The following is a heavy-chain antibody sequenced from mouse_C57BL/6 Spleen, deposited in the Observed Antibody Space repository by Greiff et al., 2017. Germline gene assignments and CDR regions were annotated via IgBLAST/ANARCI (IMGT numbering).Heavy chain of an antibody. D-gene: IGHD1-1*01. Sequence: VQLQQPGAELVKPGASVKLSCKASGYTFTSYWMHWVKQRPGRGLEWIGRIDPNSGGTKYNEKFKSKATLTVDKPSSTAYMQLSSLTSEDSAVYYCARSIITTVVASDYYAMDYWGQGTSVTVSS. CDR1: GYTFTSYW. CDR2: IDPNSGGT. CDR3: ARSIITTVVASDYYAMDY. J-gene: IGHJ4*01. V-gene: IGHV1-72*01.